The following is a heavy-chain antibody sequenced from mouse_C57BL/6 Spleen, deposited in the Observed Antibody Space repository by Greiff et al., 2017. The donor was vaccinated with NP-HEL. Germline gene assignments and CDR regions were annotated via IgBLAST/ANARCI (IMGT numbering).Heavy chain of an antibody. J-gene: IGHJ1*03. CDR3: ARSITTVVAEYFDV. Sequence: VQLQQSGAELAKPGASVKLSCKASGYTFTSYWMHWVKQRPGQGLEWIGYINPSSGYTKYNQKFKDKATLTADKSYSTAYMQLSSLTYEDSAVYYCARSITTVVAEYFDVWGTGTTVTVSS. D-gene: IGHD1-1*01. CDR2: INPSSGYT. V-gene: IGHV1-7*01. CDR1: GYTFTSYW.